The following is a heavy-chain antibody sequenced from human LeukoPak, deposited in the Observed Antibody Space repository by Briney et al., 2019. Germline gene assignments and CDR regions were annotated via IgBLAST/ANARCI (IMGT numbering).Heavy chain of an antibody. CDR2: ISGSGGTT. J-gene: IGHJ4*02. V-gene: IGHV3-23*01. CDR1: GFTFSSYG. Sequence: GGSLRLSCAASGFTFSSYGMHWVRQAPGKGLEWVSGISGSGGTTYYADSVKGRFTISRDNSKNSLSLQVSSLRAEDTAVYYCAKTNGYYSDWGQGTLVTVSS. D-gene: IGHD3-22*01. CDR3: AKTNGYYSD.